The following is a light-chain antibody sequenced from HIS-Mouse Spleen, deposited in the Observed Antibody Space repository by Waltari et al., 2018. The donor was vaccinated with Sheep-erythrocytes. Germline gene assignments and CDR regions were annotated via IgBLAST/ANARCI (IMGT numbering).Light chain of an antibody. CDR2: AAS. CDR3: QQSYSTPPLT. Sequence: DIQMTQSPSSLSASVGDRVTITCRASQSISSDLNWYQQKPGKAPKLLIYAASSWQSGVPSRFSGSGSGTDFTLTISSLQPEDFATYYCQQSYSTPPLTFGGGTKVEIK. J-gene: IGKJ4*01. V-gene: IGKV1-39*01. CDR1: QSISSD.